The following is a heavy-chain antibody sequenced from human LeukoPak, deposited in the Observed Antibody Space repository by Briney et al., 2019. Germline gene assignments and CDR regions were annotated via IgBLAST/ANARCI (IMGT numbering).Heavy chain of an antibody. J-gene: IGHJ3*02. CDR2: IYYSGST. Sequence: SETLSLTCTVSGGSISSGYYYWSWIRQPPGKGLEWIGYIYYSGSTNYNPSLKSRVTISIDTSKNQFPLKLSSVTAADTAVYYCARALDITVVRRGEFDIWGQGTMVTVSS. D-gene: IGHD3-10*01. CDR1: GGSISSGYYY. CDR3: ARALDITVVRRGEFDI. V-gene: IGHV4-30-4*08.